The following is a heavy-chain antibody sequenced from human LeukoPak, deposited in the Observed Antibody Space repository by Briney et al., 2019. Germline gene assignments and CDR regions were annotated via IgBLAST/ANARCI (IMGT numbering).Heavy chain of an antibody. CDR2: IKSKIDGGTI. V-gene: IGHV3-15*01. J-gene: IGHJ4*02. CDR3: TTRRQDGW. D-gene: IGHD2-15*01. Sequence: GGSLRLSCVASGFTFSDAWMSWVRQAQGEGLEWVGRIKSKIDGGTIDYAAPVKGRFTISRDDSRNTLYLQMNSIKTEDTAVYYCTTRRQDGWWGQGTLVTVSS. CDR1: GFTFSDAW.